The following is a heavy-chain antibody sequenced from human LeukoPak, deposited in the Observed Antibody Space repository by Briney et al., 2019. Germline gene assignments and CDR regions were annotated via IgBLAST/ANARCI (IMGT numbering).Heavy chain of an antibody. Sequence: GASVKVSCKASGYTFTSYDINWVRQATGQGLEWMGWMNPNSGNTGYAQKFQGRVTMTRNTSISTAYMELSSLRSEDTAVYYCARGRLAARPVRYYYYMDVWGKGTTVTVSS. J-gene: IGHJ6*03. CDR2: MNPNSGNT. V-gene: IGHV1-8*01. D-gene: IGHD6-6*01. CDR1: GYTFTSYD. CDR3: ARGRLAARPVRYYYYMDV.